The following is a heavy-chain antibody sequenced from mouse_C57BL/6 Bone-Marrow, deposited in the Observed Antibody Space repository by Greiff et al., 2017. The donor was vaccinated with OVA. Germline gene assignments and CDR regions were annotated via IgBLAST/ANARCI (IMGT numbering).Heavy chain of an antibody. Sequence: EVQLQQSGAELVRPGASVKLSCTASGFNIKDDYMHWVKQRPEQGLAWIGWIDPANGDTAYASKFQGKATITADTSSNTAYLQLSSLTSEDTAVYYCTTDYYGSRGYAMDYWGQGTSVTVSS. V-gene: IGHV14-4*01. CDR2: IDPANGDT. CDR3: TTDYYGSRGYAMDY. J-gene: IGHJ4*01. D-gene: IGHD1-1*01. CDR1: GFNIKDDY.